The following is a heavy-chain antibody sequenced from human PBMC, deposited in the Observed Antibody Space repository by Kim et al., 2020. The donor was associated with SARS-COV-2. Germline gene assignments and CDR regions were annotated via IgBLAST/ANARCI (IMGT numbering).Heavy chain of an antibody. CDR1: GGSISSYY. D-gene: IGHD6-13*01. CDR3: ARVRNWSSSWYVENWFDP. Sequence: SETLSLTCTVSGGSISSYYWSWIRQPPGKGLEWIGYIYYSGSTNYNPSLKSRVTISVDTSKNQFSLKLSSVTAADTAVYYCARVRNWSSSWYVENWFDPWGQGTLVTVSS. CDR2: IYYSGST. V-gene: IGHV4-59*01. J-gene: IGHJ5*02.